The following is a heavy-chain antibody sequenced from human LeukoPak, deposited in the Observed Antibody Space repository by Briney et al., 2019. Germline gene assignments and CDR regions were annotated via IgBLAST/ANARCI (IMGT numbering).Heavy chain of an antibody. CDR2: IIPIFGTA. Sequence: SVKVSCKASGGTFISYAISWVRQAPGQGLEWMGGIIPIFGTANYAQKFQGRVTITADESTSTAYMELSSLRSEDTAVYYCATPRGDIVVVPAAEAFDIWGQGTMVTVSS. V-gene: IGHV1-69*13. CDR1: GGTFISYA. D-gene: IGHD2-2*01. CDR3: ATPRGDIVVVPAAEAFDI. J-gene: IGHJ3*02.